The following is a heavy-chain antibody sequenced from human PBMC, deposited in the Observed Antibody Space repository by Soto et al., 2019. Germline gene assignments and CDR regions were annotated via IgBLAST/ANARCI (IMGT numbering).Heavy chain of an antibody. Sequence: SVKVSCKASGGTFSNSAISWLRQAPGQGLEWMGGIMPIFRTPDYAQKFQARVTITADESTTTACMELSGLKPDDTALYYCARDKDRLQLGGNYYYILDVWGQGTTVTVSS. D-gene: IGHD2-2*01. CDR2: IMPIFRTP. J-gene: IGHJ6*02. CDR1: GGTFSNSA. CDR3: ARDKDRLQLGGNYYYILDV. V-gene: IGHV1-69*13.